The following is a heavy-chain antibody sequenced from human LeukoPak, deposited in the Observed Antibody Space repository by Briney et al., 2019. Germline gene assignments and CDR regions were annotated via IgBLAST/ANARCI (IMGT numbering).Heavy chain of an antibody. V-gene: IGHV4-31*03. CDR1: GGSISSGGYY. Sequence: SETRSLTCTVSGGSISSGGYYWSWIRQHPGKGLEWIGYIYYSGSTYYNPSLKSRVTISVDTSKNQFSLKLSSVTAADTAVYYCARVKGYNRAFDIWGQGTMVTVSS. J-gene: IGHJ3*02. CDR3: ARVKGYNRAFDI. CDR2: IYYSGST. D-gene: IGHD5-24*01.